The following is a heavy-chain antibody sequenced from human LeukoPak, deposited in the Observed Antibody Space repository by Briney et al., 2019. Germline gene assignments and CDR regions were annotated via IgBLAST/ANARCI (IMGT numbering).Heavy chain of an antibody. Sequence: PGGSLRLSCAASGFTFSSYSMNWVRQAPGKGLEWVSSISSSSSYIYYADSVKGRFTISRDNAKNSLYLQMNSLRAEDTAVYYCARVPRSSSGWDPTGGFDYWGQGTLVTVSS. CDR1: GFTFSSYS. D-gene: IGHD6-19*01. V-gene: IGHV3-21*01. CDR2: ISSSSSYI. CDR3: ARVPRSSSGWDPTGGFDY. J-gene: IGHJ4*02.